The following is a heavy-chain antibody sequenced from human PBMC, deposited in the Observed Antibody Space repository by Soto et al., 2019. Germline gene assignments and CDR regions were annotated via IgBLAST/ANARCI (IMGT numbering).Heavy chain of an antibody. J-gene: IGHJ4*02. V-gene: IGHV4-59*12. CDR2: IYYSGST. CDR3: ARGPSPRLPYYYDSSGYVAPDY. CDR1: GGSISSYY. Sequence: LSLTCTVSGGSISSYYWSWIRQPPGKGLEWIGYIYYSGSTYYNPSLKSRVTISVDTSKNQFSLKLSSVTAADTAVYYCARGPSPRLPYYYDSSGYVAPDYWGQGTLVTVSS. D-gene: IGHD3-22*01.